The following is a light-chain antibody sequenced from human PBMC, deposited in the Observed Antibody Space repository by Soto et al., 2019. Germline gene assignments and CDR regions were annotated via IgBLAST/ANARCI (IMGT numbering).Light chain of an antibody. J-gene: IGLJ3*02. Sequence: QSVLTQPASVSGSPGQSITISCTGTSSDVGGYKYVSWYQQHPGKAPKLMIYEVRNRPSGVSNRFSGSKSGNTASLTISGLQAEDEADYYCSSFTSSSTLEVFGGGTKLTVL. V-gene: IGLV2-14*01. CDR3: SSFTSSSTLEV. CDR1: SSDVGGYKY. CDR2: EVR.